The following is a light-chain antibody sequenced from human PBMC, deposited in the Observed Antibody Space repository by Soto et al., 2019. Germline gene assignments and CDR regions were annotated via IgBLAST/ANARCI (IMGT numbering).Light chain of an antibody. J-gene: IGLJ3*02. V-gene: IGLV4-69*01. CDR2: LNNDGSH. CDR1: GGHSSYA. CDR3: QTWATGIRV. Sequence: QLVLTQSPSASASLGASVKLTCTLSGGHSSYAIAWHQQQPEKGPRYLMNLNNDGSHTKGDGIPDRFSGSSSGAERYLTISSPQSEDEADYYCQTWATGIRVFGGGTKVTVL.